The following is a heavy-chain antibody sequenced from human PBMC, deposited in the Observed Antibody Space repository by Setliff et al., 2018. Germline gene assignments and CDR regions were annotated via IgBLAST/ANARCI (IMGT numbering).Heavy chain of an antibody. Sequence: PGGSLRLSCAASGFTFSTYWMSWVRQAPGKGLEWVADIKQDGSDKYYVDSVKGRFTISRDNAKNSLYLQMNNLRAEDTAVYYCARGGYSYGYWGQGTLVTVSS. CDR3: ARGGYSYGY. D-gene: IGHD5-18*01. CDR2: IKQDGSDK. J-gene: IGHJ4*02. CDR1: GFTFSTYW. V-gene: IGHV3-7*04.